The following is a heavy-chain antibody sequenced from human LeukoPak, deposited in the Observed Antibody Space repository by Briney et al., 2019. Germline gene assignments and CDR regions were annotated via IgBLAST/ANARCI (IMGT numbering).Heavy chain of an antibody. CDR2: IIPIFGST. D-gene: IGHD2-2*01. CDR1: GGTFSSDG. CDR3: ARQRAEGYCSSTSCYQFYH. Sequence: SVKVSCKASGGTFSSDGISWVRQAPGQRLEWMGGIIPIFGSTNEAQKFQGRVTITADESTSTAYMELRSLRSEDTAVYYCARQRAEGYCSSTSCYQFYHWGQGTLVTVSS. J-gene: IGHJ4*02. V-gene: IGHV1-69*13.